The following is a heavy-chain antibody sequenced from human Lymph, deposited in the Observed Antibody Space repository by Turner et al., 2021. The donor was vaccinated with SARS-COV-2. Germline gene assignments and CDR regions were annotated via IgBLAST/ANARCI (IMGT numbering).Heavy chain of an antibody. CDR3: ARETVNNWVDP. CDR2: IYYRGSN. Sequence: QVQLQESGPRLAKPLETLSLTCTFSGGSMNSNYWSWIRQPPGKRLEWIGYIYYRGSNNYNPSLKSRVTISVDTSKNQFSLKLTSVTAADTAIYYCARETVNNWVDPWGQGILVTVSS. J-gene: IGHJ5*02. D-gene: IGHD2-21*02. V-gene: IGHV4-59*01. CDR1: GGSMNSNY.